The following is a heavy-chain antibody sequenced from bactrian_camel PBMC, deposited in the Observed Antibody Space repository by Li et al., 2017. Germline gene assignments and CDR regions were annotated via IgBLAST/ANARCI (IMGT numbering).Heavy chain of an antibody. J-gene: IGHJ4*01. D-gene: IGHD6*01. Sequence: HVQLVESGGGLVQPGGSLRLSCAASGFTFSSSYMSWVRQVPGKGLEWLTSIYSDGGKTYTLESVKGRFSISQDNAKNTLYLQMDSLKPEDTATYYCAIEQHLNPLYCSPRYADSSWYSNWGQGTQVTVS. CDR2: IYSDGGKT. CDR1: GFTFSSSY. CDR3: AIEQHLNPLYCSPRYADSSWYSN. V-gene: IGHV3-2*01.